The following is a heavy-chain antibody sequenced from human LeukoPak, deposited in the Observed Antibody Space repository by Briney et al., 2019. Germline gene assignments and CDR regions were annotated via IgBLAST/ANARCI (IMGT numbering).Heavy chain of an antibody. D-gene: IGHD4-23*01. CDR3: ARGGYGGHPFDY. Sequence: SVKVSCKASGFTFTSSAMQWVRQARGQRLEWIGWIVVGSGNTNYAQKFQERVTITRDMSTSTAYMELSSLRAEDTAVYYCARGGYGGHPFDYWGQGTLVTVSS. CDR1: GFTFTSSA. V-gene: IGHV1-58*02. J-gene: IGHJ4*02. CDR2: IVVGSGNT.